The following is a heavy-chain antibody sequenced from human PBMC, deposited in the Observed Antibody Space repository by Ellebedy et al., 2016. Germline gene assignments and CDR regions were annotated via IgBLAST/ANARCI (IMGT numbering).Heavy chain of an antibody. CDR1: GFTFRNFF. V-gene: IGHV3-23*01. Sequence: GGSLRLXXVASGFTFRNFFMSWVRQAPGGGLEWISTISGDGDTTFSADSVKGRFTISRDNSRNTLYLQMDSLRAADTAVYYCARGGPLTIIVVAEYFQHWGQGTLVTVSS. J-gene: IGHJ1*01. D-gene: IGHD3-22*01. CDR2: ISGDGDTT. CDR3: ARGGPLTIIVVAEYFQH.